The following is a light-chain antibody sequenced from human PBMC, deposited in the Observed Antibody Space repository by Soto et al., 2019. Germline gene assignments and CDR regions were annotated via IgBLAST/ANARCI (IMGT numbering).Light chain of an antibody. Sequence: EIVMTQSPATLSVSPGERATLSCRASQSISNNLAWYQQKPGQAPRLLIYGASTRATGIPARFSGSGSGTEFTLTISSLQSEDFAVYSRQHYNDRPLTFGGGTKVEIK. CDR2: GAS. J-gene: IGKJ4*01. V-gene: IGKV3-15*01. CDR1: QSISNN. CDR3: QHYNDRPLT.